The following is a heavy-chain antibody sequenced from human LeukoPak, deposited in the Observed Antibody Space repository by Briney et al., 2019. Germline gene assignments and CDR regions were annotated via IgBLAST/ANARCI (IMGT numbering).Heavy chain of an antibody. D-gene: IGHD2-21*01. Sequence: SETLSLTGAVYGGSFSGYYWSWIRQPPGKGLEWIGEINHSGSTNYNPSLKSRVTISVDTSKNQFSLKLSSVTAADTAVYYCARGPRRFVVTHLGFDYWGQGTLVTVSS. CDR3: ARGPRRFVVTHLGFDY. CDR2: INHSGST. J-gene: IGHJ4*02. CDR1: GGSFSGYY. V-gene: IGHV4-34*01.